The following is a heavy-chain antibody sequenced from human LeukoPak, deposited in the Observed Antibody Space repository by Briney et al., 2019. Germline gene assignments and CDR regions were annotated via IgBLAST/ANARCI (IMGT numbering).Heavy chain of an antibody. CDR2: IIPICGKT. V-gene: IGHV1-69*13. D-gene: IGHD1-7*01. CDR3: ARGFHPQLQVHRY. J-gene: IGHJ4*02. CDR1: GGSFSSYA. Sequence: SVKVSCQASGGSFSSYAYNWVRQAPGQGLEGMGGIIPICGKTNYAQKFQGRVTISADDSRSTAYMELSSLTFEHTAVYYCARGFHPQLQVHRYWGQGTLVAVSS.